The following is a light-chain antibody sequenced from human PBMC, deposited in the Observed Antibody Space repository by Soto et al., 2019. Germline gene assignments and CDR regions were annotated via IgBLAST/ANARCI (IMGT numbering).Light chain of an antibody. Sequence: DIQMTQSPSSLSASVGDRVTITCRASQAISNYLAWYQQKPGKVPKLLIYEAFNLQSGVPSRFSGSGSGTDFSLTISSLQPEDVATYYCQKYDSVPSTFGPGTKVHIK. V-gene: IGKV1-27*01. CDR1: QAISNY. J-gene: IGKJ3*01. CDR2: EAF. CDR3: QKYDSVPST.